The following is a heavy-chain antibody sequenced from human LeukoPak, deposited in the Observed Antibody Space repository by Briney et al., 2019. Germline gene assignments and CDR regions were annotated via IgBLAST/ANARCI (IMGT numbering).Heavy chain of an antibody. CDR2: INPNSGGT. D-gene: IGHD2-2*01. CDR3: ARDRGSEYCSSTSCYHYYYYMDV. V-gene: IGHV1-2*02. J-gene: IGHJ6*03. CDR1: GYTFTSYD. Sequence: ASVKVSCKASGYTFTSYDINWVRQATGQVLEWMGWINPNSGGTNYAQKFQGRVTMTRDTSISTAYMELTRLRSDDTAVYYCARDRGSEYCSSTSCYHYYYYMDVWGKGTTVTVSS.